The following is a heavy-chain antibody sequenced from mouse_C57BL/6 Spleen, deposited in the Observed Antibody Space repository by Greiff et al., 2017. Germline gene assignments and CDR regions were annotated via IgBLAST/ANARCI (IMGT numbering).Heavy chain of an antibody. V-gene: IGHV1-78*01. Sequence: VKLQQSDAELVKPGASVKISCKVSGYTFTDHTIHWMKQRPEQGLEWIGYIYPRDGSTKYNEKFKGKATLTADKSSSTAYMQLNSLTSEDSAVYFCARSGGYGTPYYAMDYWGQGTSVTVSS. J-gene: IGHJ4*01. CDR1: GYTFTDHT. D-gene: IGHD1-1*01. CDR3: ARSGGYGTPYYAMDY. CDR2: IYPRDGST.